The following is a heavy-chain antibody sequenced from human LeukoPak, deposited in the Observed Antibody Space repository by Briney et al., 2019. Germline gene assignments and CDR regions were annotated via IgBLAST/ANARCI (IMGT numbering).Heavy chain of an antibody. Sequence: SGTLSLTCAVSGGSISSSNWWSWVRQPPGKGLEWIGEIYHSGNTNYNPSLKSRVTISVDTSKNQFSLKLSSVTAADTAVYYCARGGYNSFDYWGQGTLVTVSS. CDR3: ARGGYNSFDY. D-gene: IGHD5-24*01. V-gene: IGHV4-4*02. J-gene: IGHJ4*02. CDR2: IYHSGNT. CDR1: GGSISSSNW.